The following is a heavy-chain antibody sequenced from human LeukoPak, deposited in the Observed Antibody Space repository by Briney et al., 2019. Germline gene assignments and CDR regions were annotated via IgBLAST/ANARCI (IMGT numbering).Heavy chain of an antibody. Sequence: SETLSLTCTVSGGSISSSSYSWGWIRQPPGKGLEWIGSIYYSGSTYYNPSLKSRVTISVDTSKNQFSLKLSSVTAADTAVYYCARRLPDNQYYYDSSGLLPLGWGQGTLVTVSS. CDR3: ARRLPDNQYYYDSSGLLPLG. D-gene: IGHD3-22*01. V-gene: IGHV4-39*01. CDR1: GGSISSSSYS. CDR2: IYYSGST. J-gene: IGHJ4*02.